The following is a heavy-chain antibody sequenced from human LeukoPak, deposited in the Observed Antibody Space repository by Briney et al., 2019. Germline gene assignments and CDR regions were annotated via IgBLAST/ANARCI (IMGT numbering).Heavy chain of an antibody. J-gene: IGHJ5*02. CDR2: IIPIFGTA. D-gene: IGHD5-18*01. CDR3: ARTRGYSYGYPSDWFDP. CDR1: GGTFSSYA. Sequence: SVKVSCKASGGTFSSYAISWVRQAPGQGLEWMGGIIPIFGTANYAQKFQGRVTITADESTSTAYMELSSLRSEDTAVYYCARTRGYSYGYPSDWFDPWGQGTLVTVSS. V-gene: IGHV1-69*13.